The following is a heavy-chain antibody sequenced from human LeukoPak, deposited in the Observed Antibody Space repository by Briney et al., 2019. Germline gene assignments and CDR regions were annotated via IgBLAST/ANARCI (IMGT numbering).Heavy chain of an antibody. CDR2: ISGSGGST. D-gene: IGHD3-9*01. V-gene: IGHV3-23*01. J-gene: IGHJ6*03. CDR1: GFTFSSYA. Sequence: HPGGSLRLSCAASGFTFSSYAMGWVRQAPGKGLEWVSAISGSGGSTYYADSVKGRFTISRDNSKNTLYLQMNSLRAEDTAVYYCAKAPHYDILTGYYPHYYYYYYYMDVWGKGTTVTVSS. CDR3: AKAPHYDILTGYYPHYYYYYYYMDV.